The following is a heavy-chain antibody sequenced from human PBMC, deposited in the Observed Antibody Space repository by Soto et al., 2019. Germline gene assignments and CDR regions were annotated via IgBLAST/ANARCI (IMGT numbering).Heavy chain of an antibody. CDR1: GSSFRDYY. CDR2: ITSSSSYT. D-gene: IGHD1-26*01. J-gene: IGHJ4*02. V-gene: IGHV3-11*05. Sequence: QVQLVESGGGLVKPGGSLRLSCAASGSSFRDYYMSWIRQSPGKGLEWLSYITSSSSYTHYADSVKGRFTISRDNAKNSLYLQMNSLRAEDTAVYYCTRGQVNLAVNFDYWGQGTPVTVSS. CDR3: TRGQVNLAVNFDY.